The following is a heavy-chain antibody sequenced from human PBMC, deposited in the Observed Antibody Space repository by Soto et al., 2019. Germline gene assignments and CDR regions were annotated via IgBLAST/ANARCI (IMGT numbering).Heavy chain of an antibody. J-gene: IGHJ4*02. V-gene: IGHV4-30-4*01. Sequence: SETLSLSSTVSGPSVSSGEYVLLCIPQPPGKGLEWIGYMYSSGGSYYNPSLKGRLTISIDTSKNQFSLKLNSVSVADTAIYYCVGPGTTADYWGRGTLVTVSS. CDR2: MYSSGGS. CDR1: GPSVSSGEYV. CDR3: VGPGTTADY. D-gene: IGHD2-2*01.